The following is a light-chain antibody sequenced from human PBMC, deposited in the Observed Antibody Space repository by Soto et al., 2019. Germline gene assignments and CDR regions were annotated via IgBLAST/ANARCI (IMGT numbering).Light chain of an antibody. CDR2: AAS. Sequence: DIQMTQSPSSLSASVGDRATITCRASQSISSYLNWYQQKPGKAPKLLIYAASSLHSGVPSRFSGSGSGTDFTLTISSLQPEDFATYYCQQSYSTPPSFGQGTKLEIK. CDR3: QQSYSTPPS. CDR1: QSISSY. J-gene: IGKJ2*01. V-gene: IGKV1-39*01.